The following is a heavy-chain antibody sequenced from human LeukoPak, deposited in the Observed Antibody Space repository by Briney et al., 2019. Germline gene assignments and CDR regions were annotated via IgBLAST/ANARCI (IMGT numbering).Heavy chain of an antibody. J-gene: IGHJ4*02. CDR2: ISWNSGSI. D-gene: IGHD3-16*01. Sequence: GRSLRLSCAASGFTFDDYAMHWVRQAPGKGLEGVSGISWNSGSIGYADSVKGRFTISRDNAKNSLYLQMNSLRAEDTALYYCAKDTPFWGSFQFDYWGQGTLVTVSS. CDR3: AKDTPFWGSFQFDY. CDR1: GFTFDDYA. V-gene: IGHV3-9*01.